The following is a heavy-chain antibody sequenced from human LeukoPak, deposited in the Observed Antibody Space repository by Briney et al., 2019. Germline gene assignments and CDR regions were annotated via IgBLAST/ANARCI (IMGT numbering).Heavy chain of an antibody. Sequence: GGSLRLSCAASGFTFSSYWMSWVRQAPGKGLEWVANIKQDGSEKYYVDSVKGRFTISRDNAKNSLYLQMNNLRAEDPAVYYCAREGAYGSGSYSDYFDYWGQGTLVTVSS. V-gene: IGHV3-7*01. CDR3: AREGAYGSGSYSDYFDY. D-gene: IGHD3-10*01. J-gene: IGHJ4*02. CDR1: GFTFSSYW. CDR2: IKQDGSEK.